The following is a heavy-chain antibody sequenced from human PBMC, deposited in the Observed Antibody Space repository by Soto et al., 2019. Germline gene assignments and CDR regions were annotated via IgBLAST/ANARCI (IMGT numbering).Heavy chain of an antibody. Sequence: SVKVSCKASGGTFSSYTISWVRQAPGQGLEWMGRIIPILGIANYAQKFQGRVTITADKSTSTAYMELSSLRSEDTAVYYCASRYCSGGSCYSSSYYYVEVWGKGTPVTVSS. J-gene: IGHJ6*03. CDR3: ASRYCSGGSCYSSSYYYVEV. V-gene: IGHV1-69*02. CDR2: IIPILGIA. D-gene: IGHD2-15*01. CDR1: GGTFSSYT.